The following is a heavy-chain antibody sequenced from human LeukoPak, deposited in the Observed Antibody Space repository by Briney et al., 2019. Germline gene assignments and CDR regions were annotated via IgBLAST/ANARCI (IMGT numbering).Heavy chain of an antibody. CDR1: GFTVSSNY. D-gene: IGHD2-8*01. J-gene: IGHJ6*02. Sequence: GGSLRLSCAASGFTVSSNYMSWVRQAPGKGLEWVSVIYSGGSTYYADSVKGRFTISRHNSKNTLYLQMNSLRAEDTAVYYCARDFLGRMVYYYYGMDVWGQGTTVTVSS. CDR2: IYSGGST. CDR3: ARDFLGRMVYYYYGMDV. V-gene: IGHV3-53*04.